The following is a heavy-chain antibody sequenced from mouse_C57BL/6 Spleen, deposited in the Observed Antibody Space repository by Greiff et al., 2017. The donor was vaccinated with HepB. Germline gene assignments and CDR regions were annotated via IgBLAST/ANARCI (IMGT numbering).Heavy chain of an antibody. J-gene: IGHJ4*01. CDR1: GYTFTSYT. V-gene: IGHV1-4*01. CDR3: ARWSYYAMDY. CDR2: INPSSGYT. Sequence: LQESGAELARPGASVKMSCKASGYTFTSYTMHWVKQRPGQGLEWIGYINPSSGYTKYNQKFKDKATLTADKSSSTAYMQLSSLTSEDSAVYYCARWSYYAMDYWGQGTSVTVSS.